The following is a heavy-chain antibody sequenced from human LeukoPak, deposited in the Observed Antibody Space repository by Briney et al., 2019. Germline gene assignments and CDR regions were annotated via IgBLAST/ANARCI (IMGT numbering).Heavy chain of an antibody. D-gene: IGHD1-1*01. V-gene: IGHV3-30*18. CDR1: GFTFSSYA. J-gene: IGHJ3*02. CDR2: ISSDGSRK. Sequence: GGSLRLSCAASGFTFSSYAMSWVRQAPGKGLEWVAVISSDGSRKHYGDSVKGRFTISRDNSESTLFLQMNSLRTDDTSVYFCAKYAYNWNAPDGFDMWGQGTMVIVSS. CDR3: AKYAYNWNAPDGFDM.